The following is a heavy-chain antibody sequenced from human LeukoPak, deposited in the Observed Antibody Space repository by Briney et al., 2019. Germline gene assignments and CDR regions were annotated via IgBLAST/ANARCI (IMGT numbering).Heavy chain of an antibody. CDR1: GFTFSSYD. J-gene: IGHJ5*02. V-gene: IGHV3-33*06. CDR3: AKVDSSSSRGSFDP. D-gene: IGHD6-6*01. CDR2: IWYDGSNK. Sequence: GRSLRLSCAASGFTFSSYDMHWVRQAPGKGPEWVAVIWYDGSNKYYADSVKGRFTISRDNSKNTLYLQMNSLRAEDTAVYYCAKVDSSSSRGSFDPWGQGTLVTVSS.